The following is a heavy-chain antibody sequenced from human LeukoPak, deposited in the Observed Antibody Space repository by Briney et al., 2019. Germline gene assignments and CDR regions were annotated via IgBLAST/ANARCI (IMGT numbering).Heavy chain of an antibody. D-gene: IGHD2/OR15-2a*01. CDR3: AKGYNSASSLQFVFDI. Sequence: PGGSLRLSCAASGFSFSSSAMSWVRQAPGKGLEWVSSISPGAATYYADSVKGRFTISRDNSKNTLYLQMNSVRVEDTAVCYCAKGYNSASSLQFVFDIWGQGTVVTVSS. CDR1: GFSFSSSA. J-gene: IGHJ3*02. V-gene: IGHV3-23*01. CDR2: ISPGAAT.